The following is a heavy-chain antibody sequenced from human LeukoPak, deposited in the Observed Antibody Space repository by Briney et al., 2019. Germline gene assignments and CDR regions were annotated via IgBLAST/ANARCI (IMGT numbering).Heavy chain of an antibody. V-gene: IGHV1-18*01. CDR1: GYTFTSYG. D-gene: IGHD2-15*01. Sequence: GASAKVSCKASGYTFTSYGISWVRQAPGQGLEWMGWISAYNGNTNYAQKLQGRVTMTTDTSTSTAYMELRSLRSDDTAVYYCARDGVVVVAATRYYYYGMDVWGQGTTVTVSS. J-gene: IGHJ6*02. CDR3: ARDGVVVVAATRYYYYGMDV. CDR2: ISAYNGNT.